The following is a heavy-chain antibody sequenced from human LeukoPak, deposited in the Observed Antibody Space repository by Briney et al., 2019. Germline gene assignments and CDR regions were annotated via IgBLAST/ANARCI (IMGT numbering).Heavy chain of an antibody. V-gene: IGHV4-34*01. Sequence: SETLSLTCAVYGGSFSGYYWSWIRQPPGKGLEWIGEINHSGSTNYNPSLKSRVTISVDTSKNQFSLKLSSVTAAGTAVYYCAREVGIDGMDVWGQGTTVTVSS. D-gene: IGHD2-2*01. CDR3: AREVGIDGMDV. CDR1: GGSFSGYY. J-gene: IGHJ6*02. CDR2: INHSGST.